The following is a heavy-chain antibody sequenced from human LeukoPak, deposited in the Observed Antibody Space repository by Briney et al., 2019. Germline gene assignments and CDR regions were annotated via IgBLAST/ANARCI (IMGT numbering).Heavy chain of an antibody. CDR3: AKGKGYSSSSSDH. CDR1: GFTFNSHA. J-gene: IGHJ5*02. Sequence: GGSLRLSCAASGFTFNSHAMNWVRQAPGKGLEWVSAISGSDGSKYYADSVKGRFTISRDNSKNTLYLQMNSLRAEDTAVYHCAKGKGYSSSSSDHWGQGTLVTVSS. D-gene: IGHD6-6*01. CDR2: ISGSDGSK. V-gene: IGHV3-23*01.